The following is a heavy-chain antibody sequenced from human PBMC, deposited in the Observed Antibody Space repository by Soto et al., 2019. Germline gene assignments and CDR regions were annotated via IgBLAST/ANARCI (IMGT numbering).Heavy chain of an antibody. J-gene: IGHJ6*02. CDR2: ISYDGSNK. V-gene: IGHV3-30*18. CDR1: GFTFSSYG. D-gene: IGHD6-19*01. Sequence: SLRLSCAASGFTFSSYGMHWVRQAPGKGLEWVAVISYDGSNKYYADSVKGRFTISRDNSKNTLYLQMNSPRAEDTAVYYCAKSPDSSGWSTTYYYYYGMDVWGQGTTVTVSS. CDR3: AKSPDSSGWSTTYYYYYGMDV.